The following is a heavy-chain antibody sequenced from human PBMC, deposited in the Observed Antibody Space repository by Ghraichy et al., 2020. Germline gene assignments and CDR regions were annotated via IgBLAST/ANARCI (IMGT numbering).Heavy chain of an antibody. CDR2: ISGSGGST. CDR1: GFTFSSYA. V-gene: IGHV3-23*01. Sequence: GESLNISCAASGFTFSSYAMSWVRQAPGKGLEWVSAISGSGGSTYYADSVKGRFTISRDNSKNTLYLQMNSLRAEDTAVYYCAKDRIQLWEAWFDPWGQGTLVTVSS. J-gene: IGHJ5*02. CDR3: AKDRIQLWEAWFDP. D-gene: IGHD5-18*01.